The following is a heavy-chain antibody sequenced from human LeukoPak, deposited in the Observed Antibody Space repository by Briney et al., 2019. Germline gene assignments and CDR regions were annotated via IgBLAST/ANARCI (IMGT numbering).Heavy chain of an antibody. CDR2: IYYSGST. CDR3: ARGVGYCSGGSCYSEYFQH. J-gene: IGHJ1*01. CDR1: GGSISSYY. D-gene: IGHD2-15*01. Sequence: SETLSLTCTVSGGSISSYYWSWIRQPPGKGLEWIGYIYYSGSTNYNPSLKSRVTISVDTSKNQFSLKLSSVTAADTAVYYCARGVGYCSGGSCYSEYFQHWGQGTLVTVPS. V-gene: IGHV4-59*01.